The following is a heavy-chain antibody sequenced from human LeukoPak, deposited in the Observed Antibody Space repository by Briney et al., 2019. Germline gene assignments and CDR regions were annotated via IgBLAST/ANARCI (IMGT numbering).Heavy chain of an antibody. CDR1: GFTFSSYA. CDR3: AKAEGYSSGWYDDY. CDR2: ISYDGSNK. D-gene: IGHD6-19*01. Sequence: TGGSLRLSCAASGFTFSSYAMSWVRQAPGKGLEWVAVISYDGSNKYYADSVKGRFTISRDNSKNTLYLQMNSLRAEDTAVYYCAKAEGYSSGWYDDYWGQGTLVTVSS. V-gene: IGHV3-30-3*01. J-gene: IGHJ4*02.